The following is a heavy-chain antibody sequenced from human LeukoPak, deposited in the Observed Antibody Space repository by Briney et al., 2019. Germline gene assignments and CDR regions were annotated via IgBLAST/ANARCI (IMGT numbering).Heavy chain of an antibody. CDR1: GYTFTNYA. V-gene: IGHV1-18*01. CDR2: TSVYKGNT. Sequence: ASVKVSCKGSGYTFTNYAISWVRQAPGQGLEWMGWTSVYKGNTNYAQKFQGRVTMTTDTSTSTTYMEVRSLRSDDTAMYYCAREGELNTVTPVFDSWGQGTLVIISS. D-gene: IGHD4-17*01. CDR3: AREGELNTVTPVFDS. J-gene: IGHJ4*02.